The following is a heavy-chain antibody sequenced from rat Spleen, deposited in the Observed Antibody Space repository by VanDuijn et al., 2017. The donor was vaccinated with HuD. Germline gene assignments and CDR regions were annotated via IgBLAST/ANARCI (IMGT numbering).Heavy chain of an antibody. D-gene: IGHD1-4*01. J-gene: IGHJ4*01. CDR3: AREALVPGYSPYVMDA. CDR2: SRNKANGYTI. V-gene: IGHV7-7*01. Sequence: EVKLLESGGGLIQPGGSMRLSCAASGFTFTDFYLNWIRQPAGKAPEWLGFSRNKANGYTIEYNPSVKGRFTISRDNTQNTLYLQMSKLGSEDTAIYYCAREALVPGYSPYVMDAWGQGASVTVSS. CDR1: GFTFTDFY.